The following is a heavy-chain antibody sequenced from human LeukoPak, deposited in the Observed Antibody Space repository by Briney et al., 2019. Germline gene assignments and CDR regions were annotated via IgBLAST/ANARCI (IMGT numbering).Heavy chain of an antibody. CDR1: GYTFTASY. D-gene: IGHD4-23*01. Sequence: ASVTVSCKASGYTFTASYIHWVRQAPGQGLEWMGWIDPNSGGTNYAQNFQGRVTMTRDTSISTVHMELSRLRSDDTAVYYCARDKYGGNSLDYWGQGTLVTVSS. J-gene: IGHJ4*02. CDR3: ARDKYGGNSLDY. CDR2: IDPNSGGT. V-gene: IGHV1-2*02.